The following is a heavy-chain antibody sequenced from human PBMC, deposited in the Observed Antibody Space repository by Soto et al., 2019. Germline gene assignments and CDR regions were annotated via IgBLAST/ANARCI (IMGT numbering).Heavy chain of an antibody. CDR3: ARGGYSYGVYYYYFAMDV. D-gene: IGHD5-18*01. Sequence: QVQLVQSGAEVKKPGSSVKVSCKASGGTFSSYAISWVRQAPGQGLEWMGGIIPIFDTANYAQKFQGRVTITADESTSTAHMELSSLRSEDTAVYYCARGGYSYGVYYYYFAMDVWGQGTTVTVSS. CDR1: GGTFSSYA. J-gene: IGHJ6*02. CDR2: IIPIFDTA. V-gene: IGHV1-69*12.